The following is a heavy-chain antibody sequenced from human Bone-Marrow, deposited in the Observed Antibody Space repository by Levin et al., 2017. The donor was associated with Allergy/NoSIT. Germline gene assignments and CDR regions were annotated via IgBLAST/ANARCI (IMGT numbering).Heavy chain of an antibody. CDR2: IYWDDDK. Sequence: SGPTLVKPTQTLTLTCTFSGFSLSTSGVGVGWIRQPPGKALEWLGLIYWDDDKRYSPSLKSRLTITKDTSKNQVVLTMTNMDPVDTATYYCAHYTNQQQLLNFDYWGQGTLVTVSS. CDR3: AHYTNQQQLLNFDY. CDR1: GFSLSTSGVG. D-gene: IGHD6-13*01. J-gene: IGHJ4*02. V-gene: IGHV2-5*02.